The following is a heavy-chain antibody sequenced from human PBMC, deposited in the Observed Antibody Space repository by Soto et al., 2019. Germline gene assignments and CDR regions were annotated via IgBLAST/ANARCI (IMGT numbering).Heavy chain of an antibody. J-gene: IGHJ4*02. Sequence: XSVKVSFNASGYTFTGYYMHLVRHSPGQGLEWMGWINPNSGNTNYAQKLQGRVTMTTDTSTSTAYMELRSLRSDDTAVYYCARISRGYSGYDWGDYWGQGTLVTVSS. CDR2: INPNSGNT. V-gene: IGHV1-18*04. CDR3: ARISRGYSGYDWGDY. CDR1: GYTFTGYY. D-gene: IGHD5-12*01.